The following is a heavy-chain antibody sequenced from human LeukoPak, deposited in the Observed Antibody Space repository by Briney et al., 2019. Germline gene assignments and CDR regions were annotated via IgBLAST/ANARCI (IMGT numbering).Heavy chain of an antibody. D-gene: IGHD5-18*01. CDR1: GFTFSSYG. CDR3: AKDLRGYSYGSRGFDP. Sequence: PGGSLRLSCAASGFTFSSYGMPWVRQAPGKGLEWVAVISYDGSNKYYADSVKGRFTISRDNSKNTLYLQMNSLRAEDTAVYYCAKDLRGYSYGSRGFDPWGQGTLVTVSS. V-gene: IGHV3-30*18. J-gene: IGHJ5*02. CDR2: ISYDGSNK.